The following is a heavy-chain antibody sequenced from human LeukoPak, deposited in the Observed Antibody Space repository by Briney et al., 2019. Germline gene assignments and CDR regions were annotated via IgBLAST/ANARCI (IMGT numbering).Heavy chain of an antibody. CDR1: GFTFSSYW. V-gene: IGHV3-74*01. Sequence: GGSLRLSCAASGFTFSSYWMHWVRQAPGKGLAWVSRINSDGSSTSYADSVKGRFTISRDNAKNTLYLQMNSLRAEDTAVYYCARRGDFWSGYSGWYYYMDVWGKGTTVTVSS. CDR3: ARRGDFWSGYSGWYYYMDV. CDR2: INSDGSST. D-gene: IGHD3-3*01. J-gene: IGHJ6*03.